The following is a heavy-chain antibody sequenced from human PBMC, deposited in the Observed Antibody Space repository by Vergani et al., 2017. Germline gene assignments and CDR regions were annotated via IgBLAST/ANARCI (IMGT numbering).Heavy chain of an antibody. CDR1: GYTFTNYW. Sequence: VQLVQSGAEVKKPGASVKVSCKASGYTFTNYWIGWVRQMPGKGLEWMGIIYPGDSDTSYSPSFQGQVTISADKSISTAYLQWSSLKASDTAMYYCARPSGSYYRRGIGAFDIWGQGTMVTVSS. CDR3: ARPSGSYYRRGIGAFDI. CDR2: IYPGDSDT. V-gene: IGHV5-51*01. J-gene: IGHJ3*02. D-gene: IGHD1-26*01.